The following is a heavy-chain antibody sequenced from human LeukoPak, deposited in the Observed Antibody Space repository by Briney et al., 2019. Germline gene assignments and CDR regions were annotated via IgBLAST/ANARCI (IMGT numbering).Heavy chain of an antibody. CDR2: IGSSSRDI. CDR1: GFTFTSYA. Sequence: PGGSLRLSCAASGFTFTSYAMNWVRQAPGKGLEWVSSIGSSSRDINYADSVKGRFTFSRDNAWNSLYLQMNSLRAEDTAVYYCARDSDSSGHYYMDYFDYWGQGTLVTVSS. J-gene: IGHJ4*02. V-gene: IGHV3-21*01. CDR3: ARDSDSSGHYYMDYFDY. D-gene: IGHD3-22*01.